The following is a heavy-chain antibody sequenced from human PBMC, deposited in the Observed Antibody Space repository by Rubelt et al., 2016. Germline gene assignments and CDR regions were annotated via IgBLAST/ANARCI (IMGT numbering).Heavy chain of an antibody. CDR3: ASVAAAGPFDY. CDR1: GGSFSGYY. Sequence: QVQLQQWGAGLLKPSETLSLTCAVYGGSFSGYYWSWIRQPPGKGLEWIGEINHSGSTNYNPSLKSRVTISVDTSQNQFSLKLSSVTAADTAGYYCASVAAAGPFDYWGQGTLVTVSS. D-gene: IGHD6-13*01. V-gene: IGHV4-34*01. CDR2: INHSGST. J-gene: IGHJ4*02.